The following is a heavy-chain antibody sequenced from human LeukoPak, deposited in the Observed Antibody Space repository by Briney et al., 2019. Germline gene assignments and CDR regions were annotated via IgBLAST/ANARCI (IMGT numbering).Heavy chain of an antibody. CDR2: INQDGSEK. V-gene: IGHV3-7*03. CDR1: GFPFSTYW. D-gene: IGHD3-3*02. CDR3: ARSSTLDV. J-gene: IGHJ6*02. Sequence: PGGSLRLSCAASGFPFSTYWLNWVRQAPGKGLEWVANINQDGSEKYYVDSVKGRFTISRVNAKNSLYLHMNSLRAEDTAVYYCARSSTLDVWGQGTTVTVSS.